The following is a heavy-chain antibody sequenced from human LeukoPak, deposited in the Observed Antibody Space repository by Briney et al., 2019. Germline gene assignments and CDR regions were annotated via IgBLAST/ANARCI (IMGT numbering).Heavy chain of an antibody. CDR2: VYSRGST. D-gene: IGHD3-10*01. CDR1: GGSIGSLDYY. CDR3: ASQSPYGSGTHALDH. V-gene: IGHV4-39*01. Sequence: PSETLSLTCFVSGGSIGSLDYYWGWIRHPPGKGLEWIGSVYSRGSTHRNPALKSRVTISEDTSKNQFSLMLTSASAADTAVYYCASQSPYGSGTHALDHWGQGILVIVSS. J-gene: IGHJ4*02.